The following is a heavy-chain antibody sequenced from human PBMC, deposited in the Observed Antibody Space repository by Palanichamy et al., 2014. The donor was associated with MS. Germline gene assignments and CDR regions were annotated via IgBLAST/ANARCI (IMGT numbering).Heavy chain of an antibody. D-gene: IGHD3-22*01. V-gene: IGHV3-48*03. Sequence: EAQLVESGGALVQPGGSIRLSCAASGFTFSNYEMNWVRQAAGKGLEWISYVSSGGRAMYYADSVKGRFTISRDNAKNSLFLQMNSLRAEDTAIYYCVRDMLDHYDSSGFYPHDAFDLWGQGTTVTVSS. J-gene: IGHJ3*01. CDR2: VSSGGRAM. CDR3: VRDMLDHYDSSGFYPHDAFDL. CDR1: GFTFSNYE.